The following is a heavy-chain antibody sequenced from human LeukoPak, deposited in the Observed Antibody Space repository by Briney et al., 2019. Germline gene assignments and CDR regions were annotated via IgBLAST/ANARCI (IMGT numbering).Heavy chain of an antibody. CDR1: GYIFTSYW. V-gene: IGHV5-51*01. CDR3: ARPQGSYRYTFGWFDP. D-gene: IGHD3-16*02. Sequence: GGSLEVSWQGSGYIFTSYWIGWVRPVPGKGVEGMGSIYPGESDTRYSASFQGQVTISADKSISTAYLQWSSLKASDTAMYYCARPQGSYRYTFGWFDPWGQGTLVTVSS. CDR2: IYPGESDT. J-gene: IGHJ5*02.